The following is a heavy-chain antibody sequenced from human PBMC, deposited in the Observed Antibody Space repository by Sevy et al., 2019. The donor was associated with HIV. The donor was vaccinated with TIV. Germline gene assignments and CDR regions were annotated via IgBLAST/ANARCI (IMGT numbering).Heavy chain of an antibody. CDR3: ARPIMITFGELDAFDI. J-gene: IGHJ3*02. D-gene: IGHD3-16*01. Sequence: ASVKVSCKASGYTFTSYGISWERQAPGQGLEWMGWISAYNGNTNYAQKLQGRVTMTTDTSTSTAYMELRSLRSDDTAVYYCARPIMITFGELDAFDIWGQGTMFTVSS. CDR2: ISAYNGNT. CDR1: GYTFTSYG. V-gene: IGHV1-18*01.